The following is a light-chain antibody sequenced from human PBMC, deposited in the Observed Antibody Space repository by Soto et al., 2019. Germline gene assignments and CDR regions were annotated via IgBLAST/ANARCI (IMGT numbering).Light chain of an antibody. CDR1: QSVSRN. V-gene: IGKV3-15*01. CDR2: GAS. CDR3: EQYNKWPLT. Sequence: EIVMTQSPATLSVSPGERATLSCRASQSVSRNLAWYQQKPGQAPRLLIYGASTRATDIAARISGSGSGTKFTLTIGRLQSEDFAVYYCEQYNKWPLTFGGGTEVEIK. J-gene: IGKJ4*01.